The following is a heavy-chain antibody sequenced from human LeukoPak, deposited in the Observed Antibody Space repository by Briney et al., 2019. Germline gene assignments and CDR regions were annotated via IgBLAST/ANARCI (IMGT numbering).Heavy chain of an antibody. CDR2: IKQDGSEK. CDR3: ARELRRRITIFGVVILGYFDY. V-gene: IGHV3-7*01. Sequence: GGSLRLSCAASGFTFSSYWMSWVRQAPGKGLEWVANIKQDGSEKYYVDSVKGRFTISRDNAKNSLYLQMNSLRAEDTAVYYCARELRRRITIFGVVILGYFDYWGQGTLVTVSS. J-gene: IGHJ4*02. D-gene: IGHD3-3*01. CDR1: GFTFSSYW.